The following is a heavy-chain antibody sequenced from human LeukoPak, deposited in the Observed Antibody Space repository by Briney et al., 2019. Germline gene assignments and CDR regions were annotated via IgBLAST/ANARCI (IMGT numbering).Heavy chain of an antibody. V-gene: IGHV4-38-2*02. J-gene: IGHJ4*02. CDR3: ARDGYDFWSGYYVD. D-gene: IGHD3-3*01. CDR2: IYHSGST. CDR1: GYSISSGYY. Sequence: SETLSLTCTVSGYSISSGYYWGWIRQPPGKGLEWIGSIYHSGSTYYNPSLKSRVTISVDTSKNQFSLKLSSVTAADTAVYYCARDGYDFWSGYYVDWCQGTLVTVSS.